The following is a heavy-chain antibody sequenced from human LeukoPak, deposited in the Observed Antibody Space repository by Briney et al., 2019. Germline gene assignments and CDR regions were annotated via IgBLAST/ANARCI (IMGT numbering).Heavy chain of an antibody. CDR2: ISAHNGDV. CDR1: GYTFTSYG. D-gene: IGHD3-10*01. J-gene: IGHJ4*02. V-gene: IGHV1-18*01. Sequence: ASVKVSCKASGYTFTSYGISWVRQAPGQGLEWMGRISAHNGDVNYAPKFQGRVTMTTDTSTTTAYMELRSLRFDDTAVYYCARYNTLLRGVTTSDYWGQGTLVTVSS. CDR3: ARYNTLLRGVTTSDY.